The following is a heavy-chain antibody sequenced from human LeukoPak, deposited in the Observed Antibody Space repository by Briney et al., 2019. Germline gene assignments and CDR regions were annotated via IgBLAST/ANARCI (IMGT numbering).Heavy chain of an antibody. CDR3: ARGRGSQDIVVVPAAMDHDAFDI. V-gene: IGHV4-59*08. CDR2: ISYGGGT. CDR1: GGSISSFY. J-gene: IGHJ3*02. D-gene: IGHD2-2*01. Sequence: PSETLSLTCAVSGGSISSFYWSWVRQPPGKGLEWVGYISYGGGTTYNPSLKRRVSMSIDTSKNQFSLRLSSVTAADTAVYYCARGRGSQDIVVVPAAMDHDAFDIWGQGTMVTVSS.